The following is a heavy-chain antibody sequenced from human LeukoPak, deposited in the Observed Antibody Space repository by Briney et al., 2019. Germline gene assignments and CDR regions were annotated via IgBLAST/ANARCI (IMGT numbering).Heavy chain of an antibody. CDR1: GGSISSSSYY. V-gene: IGHV4-39*07. CDR2: IYYSGST. D-gene: IGHD1-26*01. Sequence: SETLSLTCTVSGGSISSSSYYWGWIRQPPGKGLEWIGSIYYSGSTYYNPSLKSRVTISVDTSKNQFSLKLSSVTAADTAVYYCAREIVGATETFYYFDYWGQGTLVTVSS. J-gene: IGHJ4*02. CDR3: AREIVGATETFYYFDY.